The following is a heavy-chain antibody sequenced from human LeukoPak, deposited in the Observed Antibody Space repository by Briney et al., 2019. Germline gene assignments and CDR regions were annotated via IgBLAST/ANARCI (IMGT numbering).Heavy chain of an antibody. D-gene: IGHD3-22*01. CDR2: ISSSSSYI. CDR1: GFTFSNAY. Sequence: GGSLRLSCAASGFTFSNAYMNWVRQAPGKGLEWVSSISSSSSYIYYADSVKGRFTISRDNAKNSLYLQMNSLRAEDTAVYYCARDTLFEAYYYDSSGYAYYDYWGQGTLVTVSS. CDR3: ARDTLFEAYYYDSSGYAYYDY. V-gene: IGHV3-21*01. J-gene: IGHJ4*02.